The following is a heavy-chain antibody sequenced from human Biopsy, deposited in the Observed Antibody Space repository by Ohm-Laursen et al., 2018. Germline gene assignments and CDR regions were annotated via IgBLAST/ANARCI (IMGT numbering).Heavy chain of an antibody. CDR3: ARHPTGFWFDP. CDR1: GGSISSSTTYY. CDR2: IYNTETT. J-gene: IGHJ5*02. V-gene: IGHV4-39*01. Sequence: GTLSLTCTVSGGSISSSTTYYWAWLCQPPGKGLKWIGSIYNTETTFYNPSLKSRVTISVDTPTNQFSLKVSSVTAADTALYFCARHPTGFWFDPWGHGTLVTVSS.